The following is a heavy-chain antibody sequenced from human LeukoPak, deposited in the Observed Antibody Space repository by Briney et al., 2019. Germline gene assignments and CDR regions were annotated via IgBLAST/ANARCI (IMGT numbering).Heavy chain of an antibody. J-gene: IGHJ4*02. Sequence: GGSLRLSYAASGFTFSGYAMSWVRQAPGKGLEWVSDISGSGGSTYYADSVKGRFTISRDNSKNTLYLQMNSLRAEDTAVYYCAKSMSCSSTSCYKRYFDYWGQGTLVTVSS. CDR2: ISGSGGST. CDR1: GFTFSGYA. V-gene: IGHV3-23*01. D-gene: IGHD2-2*02. CDR3: AKSMSCSSTSCYKRYFDY.